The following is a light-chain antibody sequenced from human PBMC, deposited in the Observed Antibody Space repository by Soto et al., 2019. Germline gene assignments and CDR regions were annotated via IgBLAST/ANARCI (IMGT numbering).Light chain of an antibody. V-gene: IGKV3-11*01. Sequence: EIVWTQSPATLSLSPGERATLSCRASQSVSSYLAWYQQKPGQAPRLLIYDASNRATGIPARFSGSGSGTDFTLTISSLEPEDFAVYYWQQRSNWPPRTFGQGTRLEIK. CDR1: QSVSSY. CDR3: QQRSNWPPRT. J-gene: IGKJ5*01. CDR2: DAS.